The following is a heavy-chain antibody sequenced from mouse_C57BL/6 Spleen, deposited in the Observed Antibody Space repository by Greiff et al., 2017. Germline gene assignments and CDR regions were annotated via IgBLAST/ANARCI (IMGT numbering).Heavy chain of an antibody. CDR1: GFTFSDYG. J-gene: IGHJ4*01. CDR3: ARPLYYYGSSYDYAMDY. Sequence: EVQLVESGGGLVKPGGSLKLSCAASGFTFSDYGMHWVRQAPEKGLAWVAYISSGSSTICYAEPVKGRFTISRDNAKNTLFLQMTSLRSEDTAMYYCARPLYYYGSSYDYAMDYWGQGTSVTVSS. D-gene: IGHD1-1*01. V-gene: IGHV5-17*01. CDR2: ISSGSSTI.